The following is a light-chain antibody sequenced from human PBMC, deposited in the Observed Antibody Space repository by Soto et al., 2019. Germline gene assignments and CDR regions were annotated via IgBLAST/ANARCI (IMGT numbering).Light chain of an antibody. CDR1: QSITNW. Sequence: DIQMTQSPSTLSASVGDRVTITCRASQSITNWLAWYQQTPGKAPNLLIYDASTLESGVPSRFSGSGSGTEFTLTISSLQPDDFATYYCQQGWTFGQGTKVDI. CDR2: DAS. CDR3: QQGWT. J-gene: IGKJ1*01. V-gene: IGKV1-5*01.